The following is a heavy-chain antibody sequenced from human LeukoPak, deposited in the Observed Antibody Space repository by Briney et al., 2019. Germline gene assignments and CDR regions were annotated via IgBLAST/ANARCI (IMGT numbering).Heavy chain of an antibody. CDR2: IYSGGST. Sequence: PSETLSLTCAVYGRSFGGYYWSWVRQAPGKGLEWVSVIYSGGSTYYADSVKGRFTISRDNSKNTLYLQMNSLRAEDTAVYYCARDARGNYFDYWGQGTLVTVSS. J-gene: IGHJ4*02. V-gene: IGHV3-53*01. CDR3: ARDARGNYFDY. CDR1: GRSFGGYY.